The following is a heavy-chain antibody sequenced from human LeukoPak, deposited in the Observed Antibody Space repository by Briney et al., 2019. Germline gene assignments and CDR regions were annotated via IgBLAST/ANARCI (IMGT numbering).Heavy chain of an antibody. CDR1: GFIFDDYA. V-gene: IGHV3-9*03. J-gene: IGHJ3*02. CDR2: ISWNSGSI. D-gene: IGHD1-7*01. Sequence: PGRSLRLSCAASGFIFDDYAMHWVRQAPGKGLEWVSGISWNSGSIGYADSVKGRFTISRDNAKNSLYLQMNSLRAEDMALYYCAAAGTNDAFDIWGQGTMVTVSS. CDR3: AAAGTNDAFDI.